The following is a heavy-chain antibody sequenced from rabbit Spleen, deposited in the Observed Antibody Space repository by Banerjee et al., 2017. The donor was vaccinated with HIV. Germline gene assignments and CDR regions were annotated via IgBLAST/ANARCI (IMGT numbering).Heavy chain of an antibody. CDR3: AREGSITTFAFDL. V-gene: IGHV1S40*01. CDR2: ISDRSGRT. D-gene: IGHD3-1*01. Sequence: QSLEESGGDLVKPGASLTLTCTASGFSFNSNYYMCWVRQAPGKGLEWIACISDRSGRTDYAIWAKGRFTISKTSSTTVTLQMTSLTVADTATYFCAREGSITTFAFDLWGPGTLVTVS. J-gene: IGHJ4*01. CDR1: GFSFNSNYY.